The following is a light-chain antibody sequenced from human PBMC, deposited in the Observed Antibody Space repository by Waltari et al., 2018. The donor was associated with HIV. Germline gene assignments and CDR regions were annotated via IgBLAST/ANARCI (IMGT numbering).Light chain of an antibody. CDR1: QSISNY. CDR3: QQSQSTPLT. CDR2: AAS. Sequence: DIQMTQSPSSLSASVGDRVTITCRASQSISNYLNWYQQNPGRAPNLLHYAASSLQSGVPSRFSGSGSGTDFTLTISSLQPEDSASYYCQQSQSTPLTFGGGTKVEIK. V-gene: IGKV1-39*01. J-gene: IGKJ4*01.